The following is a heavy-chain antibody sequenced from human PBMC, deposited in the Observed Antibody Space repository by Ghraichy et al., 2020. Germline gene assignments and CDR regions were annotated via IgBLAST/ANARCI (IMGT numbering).Heavy chain of an antibody. V-gene: IGHV3-23*01. J-gene: IGHJ4*02. Sequence: GSLRLSCAASGFTFSSYAMSWVRQAPGKGLEWVSAISGSGGSTYYADSVKGRFTISRDNSKNTLYLQMNSLRAEDTAVYYCAKARSITIFGVVSPFDYWGQGTLVTVSS. CDR3: AKARSITIFGVVSPFDY. CDR2: ISGSGGST. CDR1: GFTFSSYA. D-gene: IGHD3-3*01.